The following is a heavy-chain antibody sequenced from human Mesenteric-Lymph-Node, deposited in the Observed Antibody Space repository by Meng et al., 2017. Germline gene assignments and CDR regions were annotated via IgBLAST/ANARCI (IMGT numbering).Heavy chain of an antibody. CDR2: IIPIFGTA. J-gene: IGHJ3*02. CDR1: GGTFSSYA. Sequence: QGKLVRSGAGVKKPGSSVKVSCKASGGTFSSYAISWVRQSPGQGLEWMGGIIPIFGTANYAQKFQGRVTITVDESTSTAYMELSSLRSEDTAVYYCARGTNWADAFDIWGQGTMVTVSS. D-gene: IGHD7-27*01. V-gene: IGHV1-69*01. CDR3: ARGTNWADAFDI.